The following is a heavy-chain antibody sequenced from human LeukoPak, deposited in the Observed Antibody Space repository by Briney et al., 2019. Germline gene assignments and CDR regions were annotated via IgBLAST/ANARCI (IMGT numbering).Heavy chain of an antibody. CDR2: IYYSGTT. CDR3: ARGPGSGWYDY. Sequence: PSETLSLTCTVSGGSISGYYWSWIRQPPGKGLEWIGYIYYSGTTNYNPSLKSRVTISVDTSRNQFSLKMSSVTAADTAVYYCARGPGSGWYDYWAQGTLVTVSS. J-gene: IGHJ4*02. D-gene: IGHD6-19*01. CDR1: GGSISGYY. V-gene: IGHV4-59*01.